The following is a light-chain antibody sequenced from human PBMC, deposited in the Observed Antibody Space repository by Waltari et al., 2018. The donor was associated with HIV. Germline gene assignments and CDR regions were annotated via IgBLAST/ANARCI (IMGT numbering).Light chain of an antibody. CDR3: CSYTGSSTRRPYV. Sequence: QSALTPPASVSGSPGQSITISCTGTSSAVGSYNLVSWYQQHPGKAPKVMIYEGSKRPSGVSNRFSGSKSGNTASLTISGLQAEDEADYYCCSYTGSSTRRPYVFGTGTKVTVL. CDR2: EGS. CDR1: SSAVGSYNL. J-gene: IGLJ1*01. V-gene: IGLV2-23*01.